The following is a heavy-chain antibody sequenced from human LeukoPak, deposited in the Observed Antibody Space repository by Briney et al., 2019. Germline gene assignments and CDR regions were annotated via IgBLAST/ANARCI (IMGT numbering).Heavy chain of an antibody. J-gene: IGHJ6*02. Sequence: PSETLSLTCTVSGGSISSYYWSWIRQPPGKGLEWIGYIYYSGSTNYNPSLKSRVTISVDTSKNQFSLKLSSVTAADTAVYYCAGESSTLFVRAGPHYYYYGTDVWGQGTTVTVSS. D-gene: IGHD2-2*01. CDR1: GGSISSYY. V-gene: IGHV4-59*08. CDR2: IYYSGST. CDR3: AGESSTLFVRAGPHYYYYGTDV.